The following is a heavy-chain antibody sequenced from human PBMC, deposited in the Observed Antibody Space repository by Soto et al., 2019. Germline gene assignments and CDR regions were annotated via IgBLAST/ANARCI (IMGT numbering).Heavy chain of an antibody. D-gene: IGHD5-12*01. CDR1: GFTFSSYW. CDR3: ADSGSYTDV. J-gene: IGHJ6*03. CDR2: IKEDGSEK. Sequence: EVQLVESGGGLVQPGGSLRLSCAASGFTFSSYWMTWVRQAPGKGLEWVANIKEDGSEKYYVDSVKGRFTISRDNAKNSVYLQMNCLRAEDTAVYYCADSGSYTDVWGKGTTVTVSS. V-gene: IGHV3-7*01.